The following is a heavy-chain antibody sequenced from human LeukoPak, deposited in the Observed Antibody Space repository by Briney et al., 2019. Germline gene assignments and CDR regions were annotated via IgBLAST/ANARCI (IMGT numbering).Heavy chain of an antibody. J-gene: IGHJ4*02. Sequence: ASVKVSCKASGYTFTSYYMHWVRQAPGQGLEWMGIINPSGGSTSYAQKFQGRVTMTRDTSTSTVYTELSSLRSEDTAVYYCARSDTAMARDYWGQGTLVTVSS. V-gene: IGHV1-46*03. D-gene: IGHD5-18*01. CDR1: GYTFTSYY. CDR2: INPSGGST. CDR3: ARSDTAMARDY.